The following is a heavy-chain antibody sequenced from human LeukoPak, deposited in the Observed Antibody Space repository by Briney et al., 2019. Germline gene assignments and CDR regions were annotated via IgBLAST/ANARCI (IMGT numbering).Heavy chain of an antibody. D-gene: IGHD2-15*01. Sequence: GGSLRLSCAASGFTFSSYEMSWVRQAPGKGLEWVSYISSSGSTIYYADSVKGRFTISRDNAKNSLYLQMNSLRAEDTAVYYCARKYCSGGSCYSAFDYWGQGTLVTVSS. V-gene: IGHV3-48*03. CDR1: GFTFSSYE. CDR3: ARKYCSGGSCYSAFDY. J-gene: IGHJ4*02. CDR2: ISSSGSTI.